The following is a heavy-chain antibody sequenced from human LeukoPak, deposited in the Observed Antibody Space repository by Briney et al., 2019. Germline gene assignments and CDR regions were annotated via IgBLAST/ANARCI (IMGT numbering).Heavy chain of an antibody. V-gene: IGHV4-34*01. CDR2: INHSGGT. Sequence: PSGTLSLTCAVYGGSFSGYYWSWIRQPPGKGLEWIGEINHSGGTDYNPSLKSRVTISLDTSKNQFSLKLSSVTAADTAVYYCARGPPVDYYDGSGYYYFDYWGQGTLVTVSS. CDR3: ARGPPVDYYDGSGYYYFDY. J-gene: IGHJ4*02. D-gene: IGHD3-22*01. CDR1: GGSFSGYY.